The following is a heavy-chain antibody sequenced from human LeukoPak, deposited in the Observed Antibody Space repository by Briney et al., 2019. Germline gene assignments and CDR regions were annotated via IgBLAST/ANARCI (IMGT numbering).Heavy chain of an antibody. J-gene: IGHJ4*02. CDR1: GDSFSNKNTA. V-gene: IGHV6-1*01. Sequence: SQTLSLTCAISGDSFSNKNTAWNWIRQSPSRGLEWLGRTYYRSKWHNTYAASVKSRITINPDTSKNQFSLQLNSVTPEDTAVYYCARASPIPLITNFWSGYGYDYWGQGTLVTVSS. CDR2: TYYRSKWHN. CDR3: ARASPIPLITNFWSGYGYDY. D-gene: IGHD3-3*01.